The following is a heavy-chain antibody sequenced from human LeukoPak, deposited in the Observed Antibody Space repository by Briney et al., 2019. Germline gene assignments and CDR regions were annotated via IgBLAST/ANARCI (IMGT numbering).Heavy chain of an antibody. CDR1: GFTFSRYW. Sequence: PGGSLRLSCAASGFTFSRYWMSWVRQAPGKGLEWVANINQDGSDKYHVDSVKGRFTISRDNAKNSLYLQMNSLRAEDTAVYYCASRIVGTPDYFDYWGQGTLVTVSS. D-gene: IGHD1-26*01. J-gene: IGHJ4*02. CDR3: ASRIVGTPDYFDY. V-gene: IGHV3-7*01. CDR2: INQDGSDK.